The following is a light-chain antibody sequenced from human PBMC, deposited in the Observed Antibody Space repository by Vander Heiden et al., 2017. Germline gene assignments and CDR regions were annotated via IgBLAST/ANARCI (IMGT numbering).Light chain of an antibody. J-gene: IGLJ3*02. CDR3: QVWDRSSDWV. CDR1: NIGNKN. Sequence: SYVLTQPPSVSVAPGKTAKITCGGTNIGNKNVHWYHQKPGQAPGLVVYNDNDRPSGIPERISGSNSGNTATLTISGVEAGDEADYYCQVWDRSSDWVFGGGTKLTVL. V-gene: IGLV3-21*03. CDR2: NDN.